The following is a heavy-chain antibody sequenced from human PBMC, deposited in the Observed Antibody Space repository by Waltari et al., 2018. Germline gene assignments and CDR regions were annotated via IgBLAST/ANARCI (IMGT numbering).Heavy chain of an antibody. J-gene: IGHJ4*02. Sequence: QLQLQESGPGLVKPSETLSLTCIVSGDSIHRRGYYWGWIRQPPGKGLGWFGRIYYSGSTFYDPSLKSRVTISVDTSKNHFSLKLSSVTAADTAVYYCARPNSSTLGGGFDYWGQGTLVTVSS. CDR1: GDSIHRRGYY. D-gene: IGHD3-16*01. V-gene: IGHV4-39*02. CDR2: IYYSGST. CDR3: ARPNSSTLGGGFDY.